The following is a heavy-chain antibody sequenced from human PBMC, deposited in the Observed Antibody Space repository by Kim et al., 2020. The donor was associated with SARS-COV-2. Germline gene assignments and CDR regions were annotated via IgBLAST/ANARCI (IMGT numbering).Heavy chain of an antibody. CDR2: ISSSGSTI. D-gene: IGHD3-10*01. V-gene: IGHV3-48*03. CDR3: ARDRVLLWFGEKIFDY. J-gene: IGHJ4*02. Sequence: GGSLRLSCAASGFTFSSYEMNWVRQAPGKGLEWVSYISSSGSTIYYADSVKGRFTISRDNAKNSLYLQMNSLRAEDTAVYYCARDRVLLWFGEKIFDYWGQGTLVTVSS. CDR1: GFTFSSYE.